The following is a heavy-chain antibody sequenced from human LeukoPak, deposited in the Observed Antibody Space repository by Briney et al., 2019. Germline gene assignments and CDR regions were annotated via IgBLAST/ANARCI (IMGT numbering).Heavy chain of an antibody. D-gene: IGHD6-19*01. CDR3: ARGSGWYGIDY. J-gene: IGHJ4*02. V-gene: IGHV6-1*01. CDR1: GDSVSSHSSA. Sequence: SQTLSLTCVTSGDSVSSHSSAWNWISQSPSRGLEWLGRTYYSSKWYHDYAVSVRSRMSINPDTSQNQFSLQLSSVTAADTAVYYCARGSGWYGIDYWGQGTLVTVSS. CDR2: TYYSSKWYH.